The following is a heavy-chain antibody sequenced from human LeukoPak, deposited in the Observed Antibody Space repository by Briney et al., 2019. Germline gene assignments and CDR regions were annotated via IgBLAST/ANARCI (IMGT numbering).Heavy chain of an antibody. V-gene: IGHV3-53*01. D-gene: IGHD1-1*01. J-gene: IGHJ3*02. CDR3: ARDPAPATGAFDI. Sequence: GGSLRLSCAASGFTISSNYMNWVRQAPGKGLEWVSVIFNSGDTYYADSVKGRFTISRDTSKNTLYLQMNSLRVDDTAVYYCARDPAPATGAFDIWSQGTIVIIS. CDR2: IFNSGDT. CDR1: GFTISSNY.